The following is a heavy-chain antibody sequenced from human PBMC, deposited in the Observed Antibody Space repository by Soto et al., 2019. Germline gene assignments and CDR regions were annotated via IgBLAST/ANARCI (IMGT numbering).Heavy chain of an antibody. V-gene: IGHV4-31*03. J-gene: IGHJ4*02. CDR1: GGSISSGGYY. D-gene: IGHD3-3*01. CDR2: IYYSGST. CDR3: ARAQTIFGIITVFDY. Sequence: SETLSLTCTVSGGSISSGGYYWSWIRQHPGKGLEWIGYIYYSGSTYYNPSLKSRVTISIDTSKNQFSLKLSSVTAADTAVYYCARAQTIFGIITVFDYWGRGTLVTVSS.